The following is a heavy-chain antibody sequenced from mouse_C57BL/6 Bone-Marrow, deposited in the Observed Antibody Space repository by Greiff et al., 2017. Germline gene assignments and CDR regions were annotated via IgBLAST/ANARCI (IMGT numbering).Heavy chain of an antibody. CDR2: FHPYNDDT. CDR3: ARDYYGNYERFAY. Sequence: VQLQQSGAELVKPGASVKMSCKASGYTFTTYPIEWMKQNHGKSLEWIGNFHPYNDDTKYNEKFKGKATLTADKSSSTAYMELRSLTSEDSAVYFCARDYYGNYERFAYWGQGTLVTVSA. J-gene: IGHJ3*01. D-gene: IGHD2-1*01. V-gene: IGHV1-47*01. CDR1: GYTFTTYP.